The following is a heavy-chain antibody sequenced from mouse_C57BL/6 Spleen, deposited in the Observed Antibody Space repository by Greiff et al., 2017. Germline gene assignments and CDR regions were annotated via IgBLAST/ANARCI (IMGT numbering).Heavy chain of an antibody. CDR2: IDPSDSYT. V-gene: IGHV1-69*01. J-gene: IGHJ1*03. CDR1: GYTFTSYW. Sequence: VQLQQPGAELVMPGASVKLSCKASGYTFTSYWMHWVKQRPGQGLEWIGEIDPSDSYTTSNQKFKGKSTLTVAKSASTAYIQLSSLTSEDAADYYCARYYYDYDRYFDVWGKGTTVTVSS. CDR3: ARYYYDYDRYFDV. D-gene: IGHD2-4*01.